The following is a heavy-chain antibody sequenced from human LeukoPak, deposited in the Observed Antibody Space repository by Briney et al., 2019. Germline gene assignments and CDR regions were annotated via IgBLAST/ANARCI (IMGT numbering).Heavy chain of an antibody. Sequence: SETLSLTCTVSGGSISSGGYYWSWIRQHPGKGLEWIGYIYYSGSTYYNPSLKSRVTISVDTSKNQFSLKPSSVTAADTAVYYCARDGIRPFQVPYWGQGTLVTVSS. CDR3: ARDGIRPFQVPY. D-gene: IGHD1-1*01. J-gene: IGHJ4*02. V-gene: IGHV4-31*03. CDR1: GGSISSGGYY. CDR2: IYYSGST.